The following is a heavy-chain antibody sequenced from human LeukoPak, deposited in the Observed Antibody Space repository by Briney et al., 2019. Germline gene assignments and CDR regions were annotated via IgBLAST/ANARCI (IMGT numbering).Heavy chain of an antibody. CDR3: ARLPTATTWYYFDY. CDR1: GGSISSYY. D-gene: IGHD4-17*01. J-gene: IGHJ4*02. Sequence: SETLSLTCTVSGGSISSYYWSWIRQPPGKGLEWIGYIYYSGSTNYNPSLKSRVTISVDTSKNQFSLKLSSVTAADTAVYYCARLPTATTWYYFDYWGQGTLVTVSS. V-gene: IGHV4-59*01. CDR2: IYYSGST.